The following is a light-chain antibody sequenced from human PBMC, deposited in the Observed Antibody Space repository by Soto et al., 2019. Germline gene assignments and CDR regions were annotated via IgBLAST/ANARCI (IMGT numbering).Light chain of an antibody. CDR3: KQYYFSPIT. CDR2: WAY. V-gene: IGKV4-1*01. Sequence: DIVMTQSPDSLAVSLGERATINCKSSQSVLYSFNNNNYLAWYQQKAGQPPKLLIYWAYTRESGVHDRFSGSGSGTDFTLTISSLQAEDVAVYFCKQYYFSPITFGQGTRLEIK. J-gene: IGKJ5*01. CDR1: QSVLYSFNNNNY.